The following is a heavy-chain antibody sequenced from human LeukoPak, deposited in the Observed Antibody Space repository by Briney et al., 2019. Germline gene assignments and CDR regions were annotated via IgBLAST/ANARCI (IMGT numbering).Heavy chain of an antibody. J-gene: IGHJ4*02. V-gene: IGHV4-61*01. Sequence: SETLSLTCTVSGGSVSSGSYYWSWIRQPPGKGLEWIGYIYYSGSTNYNPSLKSRVTISVDTSKNQFSLKLSSVTAADTAIYYCAKSSAVRGVIEIDFWGQGTLVTVSS. CDR3: AKSSAVRGVIEIDF. CDR1: GGSVSSGSYY. CDR2: IYYSGST. D-gene: IGHD3-10*01.